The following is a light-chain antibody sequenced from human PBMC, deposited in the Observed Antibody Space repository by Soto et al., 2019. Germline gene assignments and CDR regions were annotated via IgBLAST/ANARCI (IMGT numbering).Light chain of an antibody. J-gene: IGLJ2*01. Sequence: QSALTQSASVSGSPGQSITISCTGTSSDIGGYNYVSWYQQHPDKAPKLMIFEVSNRPSGVSNRFSGSKSGNTASLTISGRLSEDEADYYCSSYTTSSTVAFGGGTQLNVL. CDR2: EVS. CDR1: SSDIGGYNY. V-gene: IGLV2-14*01. CDR3: SSYTTSSTVA.